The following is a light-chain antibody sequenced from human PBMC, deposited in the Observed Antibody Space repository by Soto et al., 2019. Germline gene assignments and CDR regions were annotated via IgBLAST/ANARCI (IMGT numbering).Light chain of an antibody. CDR2: RAS. CDR1: QSISSN. J-gene: IGKJ1*01. CDR3: QQYNNWPPWT. Sequence: EIVMTQSPATLSVSPGERATLSCRASQSISSNLAWYQQKPGQAPRVLIYRASTRATGIPPRFSGSGSGTEFTLPISNLQSEDFAVYYCQQYNNWPPWTFGQGTKVEIK. V-gene: IGKV3-15*01.